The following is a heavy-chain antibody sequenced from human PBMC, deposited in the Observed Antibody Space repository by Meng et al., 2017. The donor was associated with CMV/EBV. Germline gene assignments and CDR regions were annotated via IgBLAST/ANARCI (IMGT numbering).Heavy chain of an antibody. Sequence: SETLSLTCAVYGGSFSGYYWSWIRQPPGKGLEWIGEINHSGSTNYNPSLKSRVTISVDTSKNQFSLKLSSVTAEDTAVYYCARVTSYCSSTSCLDYWGQGTLVTVSS. J-gene: IGHJ4*02. D-gene: IGHD2-2*01. CDR3: ARVTSYCSSTSCLDY. CDR1: GGSFSGYY. CDR2: INHSGST. V-gene: IGHV4-34*01.